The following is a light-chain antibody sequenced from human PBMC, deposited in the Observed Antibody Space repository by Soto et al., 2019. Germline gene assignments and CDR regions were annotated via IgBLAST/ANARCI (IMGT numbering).Light chain of an antibody. V-gene: IGKV3-20*01. CDR1: QSDRNNY. CDR2: FAS. Sequence: ENVFTQSSGTPSLPPGERATLSFSVSQSDRNNYLDWYLRKPGQAPRLLIYFASNRATGIPDRFSGSGSGTDFTLTISRVEPEDFAVYYCQQYGRSGTFGQGTKVDIK. CDR3: QQYGRSGT. J-gene: IGKJ1*01.